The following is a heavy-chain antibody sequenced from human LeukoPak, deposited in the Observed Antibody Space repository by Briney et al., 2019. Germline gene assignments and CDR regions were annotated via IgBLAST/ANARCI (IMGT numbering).Heavy chain of an antibody. J-gene: IGHJ4*02. CDR1: GYTLTELS. Sequence: ASVKVSCKVSGYTLTELSMHWVRQAPGKGLEWMGGFDPEDGETVYAQKFQGRVTMTEDTSTDTAYMDLMSLRSEDPSEHYRAKRLAVAGLLFDYWGQGTLVTVSS. D-gene: IGHD6-19*01. V-gene: IGHV1-24*01. CDR3: AKRLAVAGLLFDY. CDR2: FDPEDGET.